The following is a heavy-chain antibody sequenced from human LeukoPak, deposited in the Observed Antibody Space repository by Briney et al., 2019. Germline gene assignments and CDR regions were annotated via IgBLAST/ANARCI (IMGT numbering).Heavy chain of an antibody. Sequence: GGSLRLSCAGSGSTFRTYDMHWVRQTPGKGLEWVAVISSDGSIIYYAASVRGLITVSRDNSKNTLYLQMNSLTAEDTAFYYCAKDLTGNYRAYFDYWGQGTLVTVSS. CDR2: ISSDGSII. J-gene: IGHJ4*02. V-gene: IGHV3-30*18. CDR1: GSTFRTYD. CDR3: AKDLTGNYRAYFDY. D-gene: IGHD1-7*01.